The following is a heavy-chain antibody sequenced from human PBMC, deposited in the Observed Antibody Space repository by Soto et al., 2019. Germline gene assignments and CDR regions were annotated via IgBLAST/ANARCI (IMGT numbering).Heavy chain of an antibody. Sequence: GESLKISCKGSGYSFSTYWVAWVRQMPGKGLEWMGSIYSGDSNTRYSPSFQGQVTISADKSVSTAYLQWRSLKASDNAMYYCATWRSSRWFDYWGQGSQVTVSS. J-gene: IGHJ4*02. CDR2: IYSGDSNT. CDR3: ATWRSSRWFDY. D-gene: IGHD3-22*01. CDR1: GYSFSTYW. V-gene: IGHV5-51*01.